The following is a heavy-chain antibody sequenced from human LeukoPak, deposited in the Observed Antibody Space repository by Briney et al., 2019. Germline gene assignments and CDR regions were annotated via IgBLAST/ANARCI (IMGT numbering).Heavy chain of an antibody. Sequence: GRSLRLSCAASGFTFSSYSMNWVRQAPGKGLEWVSSISSSSSYIYYADSVKGRFTISRDNAKNSLYLQMNSLRAEDTAVYYCARAYFPGVAATIPFDYWGQGTLVTVSS. CDR3: ARAYFPGVAATIPFDY. D-gene: IGHD2-15*01. J-gene: IGHJ4*02. V-gene: IGHV3-21*01. CDR2: ISSSSSYI. CDR1: GFTFSSYS.